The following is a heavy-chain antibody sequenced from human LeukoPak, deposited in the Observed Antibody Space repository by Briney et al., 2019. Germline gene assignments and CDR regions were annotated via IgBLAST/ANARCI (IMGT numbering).Heavy chain of an antibody. J-gene: IGHJ4*02. D-gene: IGHD6-13*01. Sequence: PGGSLRLSCAASGFAFPMYAIHWVRQAPGKGLEYVSAINTNGVTTYYANSVKGRFIISRDNSKNTVYLQMGSLRPEDMAVYCAREREAGFDSWGQGTLVTVSS. CDR2: INTNGVTT. CDR3: AREREAGFDS. V-gene: IGHV3-64*01. CDR1: GFAFPMYA.